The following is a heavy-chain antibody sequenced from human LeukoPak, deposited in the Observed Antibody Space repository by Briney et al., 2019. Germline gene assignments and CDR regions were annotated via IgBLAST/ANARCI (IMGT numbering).Heavy chain of an antibody. J-gene: IGHJ4*02. Sequence: ASVKVSCKASGYTVTNYYMNWVRQAPGQGLEWMGIINPSGGSTSYAQKFQGRVTVTRDTSTSTVYMELSSLRSEDTAMYYCAREGGIGYDLSDYWGQGTLVTVSS. V-gene: IGHV1-46*01. CDR2: INPSGGST. CDR1: GYTVTNYY. D-gene: IGHD5-12*01. CDR3: AREGGIGYDLSDY.